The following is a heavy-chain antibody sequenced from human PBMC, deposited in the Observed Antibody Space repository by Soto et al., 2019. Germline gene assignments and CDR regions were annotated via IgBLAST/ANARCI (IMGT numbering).Heavy chain of an antibody. CDR2: IIGSSSTI. Sequence: QVQLVESGGGLVKPGGSLRLSCEASGFTFSDYYMSWIRQAPGRGLEWLSFIIGSSSTIYYADSVKGRFTISRDNAKNSLTLRMNSLRAEDTAVYYCARVQLDLADPTQERYYYYMDVWGKGTTVTVSS. CDR3: ARVQLDLADPTQERYYYYMDV. D-gene: IGHD4-4*01. CDR1: GFTFSDYY. V-gene: IGHV3-11*01. J-gene: IGHJ6*03.